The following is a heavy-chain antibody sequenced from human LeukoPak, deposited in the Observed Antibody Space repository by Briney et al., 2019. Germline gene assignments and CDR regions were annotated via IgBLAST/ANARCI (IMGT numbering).Heavy chain of an antibody. J-gene: IGHJ4*02. Sequence: PGGSLRLSCAASGFTISRKYMSWVRQAPGKGLQWVSVIYSSGAAYHADSVKGRFYISRDNSKNTVYLQVNSLTAEDTTVYYCVRGGGYEDFDYWGQGTLVTVSS. CDR3: VRGGGYEDFDY. D-gene: IGHD5-12*01. V-gene: IGHV3-66*01. CDR1: GFTISRKY. CDR2: IYSSGAA.